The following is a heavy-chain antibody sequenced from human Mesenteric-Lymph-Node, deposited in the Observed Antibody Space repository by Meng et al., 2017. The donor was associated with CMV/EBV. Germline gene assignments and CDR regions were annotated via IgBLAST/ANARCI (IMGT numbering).Heavy chain of an antibody. D-gene: IGHD3-22*01. Sequence: GESLKISCAASGFTFSSYEMSWLRQAPGKGLEWISYISSSGETIYYADSVKGRFTISRDNAKNSLYLQMNSLRVEDTAVYYCARGGKLESDSSAYYAYWFDPWGQGTPVTVSS. CDR1: GFTFSSYE. V-gene: IGHV3-48*03. CDR2: ISSSGETI. J-gene: IGHJ5*02. CDR3: ARGGKLESDSSAYYAYWFDP.